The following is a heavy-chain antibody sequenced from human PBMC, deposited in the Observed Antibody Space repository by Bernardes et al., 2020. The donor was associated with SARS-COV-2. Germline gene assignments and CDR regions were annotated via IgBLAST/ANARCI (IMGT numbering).Heavy chain of an antibody. CDR2: IYYSGST. D-gene: IGHD3-22*01. CDR1: GGSISSYY. CDR3: ARHYYDSSGYSPLTYDY. V-gene: IGHV4-59*08. J-gene: IGHJ4*02. Sequence: SETLSLTCTVSGGSISSYYWSWIRQPPGKGLEWIGYIYYSGSTNYNPSLKSRVTISVDTSKNQFSLKLSSVTAADTAVYYCARHYYDSSGYSPLTYDYWGQGTLVTVSS.